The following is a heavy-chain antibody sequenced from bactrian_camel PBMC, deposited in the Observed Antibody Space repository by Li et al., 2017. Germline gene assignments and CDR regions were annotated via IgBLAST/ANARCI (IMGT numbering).Heavy chain of an antibody. CDR1: GFTFSSYS. J-gene: IGHJ4*01. CDR3: ALLSGACAVWSDHDFRPGEVY. Sequence: DVQLVESGGGSVQAGGSLRLSCGASGFTFSSYSMAWFRQSPGKEREGIAALEHGGITTYAPSVKGRFTISIDDAKNTLYLQMNSLEPEDTAMYYCALLSGACAVWSDHDFRPGEVYWGRGTQVTVS. D-gene: IGHD4*01. V-gene: IGHV3S59*01. CDR2: LEHGGIT.